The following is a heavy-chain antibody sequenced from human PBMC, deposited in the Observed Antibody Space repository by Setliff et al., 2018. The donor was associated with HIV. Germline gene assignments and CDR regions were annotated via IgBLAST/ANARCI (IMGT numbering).Heavy chain of an antibody. CDR3: AKTPSSGWYSLYLDY. CDR2: INAGNGNT. CDR1: GYTFTSYA. V-gene: IGHV1-3*01. Sequence: ASVKVSCKASGYTFTSYAMHWVRQAPGQTPEWMGWINAGNGNTKYSQKFQGRVTITRDTSASTAYMELSSLRPEDTAVYYCAKTPSSGWYSLYLDYWGQGTLVTVSS. J-gene: IGHJ4*02. D-gene: IGHD6-19*01.